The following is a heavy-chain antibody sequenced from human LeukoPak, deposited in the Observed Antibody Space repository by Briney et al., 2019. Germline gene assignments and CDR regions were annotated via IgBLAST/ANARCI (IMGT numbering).Heavy chain of an antibody. D-gene: IGHD3-22*01. CDR3: ARDYDSSGLLDY. V-gene: IGHV3-21*01. CDR2: ISSSSSYI. J-gene: IGHJ4*02. CDR1: GFTFSSYS. Sequence: GGSLRLSCAASGFTFSSYSMNWVRQAQGQGLEWVSSISSSSSYIYYADSVKGRFTISRDNAKNSLYLQKNSLRAEDTAVYYCARDYDSSGLLDYWGQGTLVTVSS.